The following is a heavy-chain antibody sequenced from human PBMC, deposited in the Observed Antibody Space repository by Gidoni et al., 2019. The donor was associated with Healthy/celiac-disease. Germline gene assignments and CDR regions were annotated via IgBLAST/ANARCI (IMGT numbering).Heavy chain of an antibody. CDR2: ISAYNGNT. D-gene: IGHD6-6*01. CDR3: ARDSKQLVGIGNWFDP. V-gene: IGHV1-18*01. J-gene: IGHJ5*02. Sequence: QVQLVQSGAEVKKPGASVTVSCQASGYTFTSYGISWVRQAPGQGLEWMGWISAYNGNTNDAQKLQGRVTMTTDTSTSTAYMELRSLRSDDTAVYYCARDSKQLVGIGNWFDPWGQGTLVTVSS. CDR1: GYTFTSYG.